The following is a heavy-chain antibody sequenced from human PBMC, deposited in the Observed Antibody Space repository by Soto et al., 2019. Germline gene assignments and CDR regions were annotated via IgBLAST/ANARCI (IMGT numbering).Heavy chain of an antibody. D-gene: IGHD3-10*01. J-gene: IGHJ6*02. CDR2: IYYSGST. CDR1: GGSISSSSYY. V-gene: IGHV4-39*01. CDR3: ASHYGSGSYYYYYYYGMDV. Sequence: SETLSLTXTVSGGSISSSSYYWGWIRQPPGKGLEWIRSIYYSGSTYYNPSLKSRVTISVDTSKNQFSLKLSSVTAADTAVYYRASHYGSGSYYYYYYYGMDVWGQGTTVTVSS.